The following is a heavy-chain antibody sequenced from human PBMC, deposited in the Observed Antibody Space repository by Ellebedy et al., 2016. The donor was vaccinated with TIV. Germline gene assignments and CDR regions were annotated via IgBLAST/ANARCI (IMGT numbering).Heavy chain of an antibody. V-gene: IGHV3-15*05. CDR3: NTGWAFDD. CDR2: IQSRSEGGTA. CDR1: GLIVTNAW. Sequence: GGSLRLXCEASGLIVTNAWMTWDRQAPGKGLEWNGRIQSRSEGGTAAYAAPVQGRFIISRDESENKLFLHMNSLRTEDTGIYYCNTGWAFDDWGQGTRVTVSS. J-gene: IGHJ3*01.